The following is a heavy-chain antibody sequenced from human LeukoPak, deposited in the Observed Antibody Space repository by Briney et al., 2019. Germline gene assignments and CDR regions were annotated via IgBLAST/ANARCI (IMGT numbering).Heavy chain of an antibody. J-gene: IGHJ6*03. V-gene: IGHV3-30*04. CDR1: GFTFSSYA. Sequence: GGSLRLSCAASGFTFSSYAMHWVRQAPGKGLEWVAVISYDGSNKYYADSVKGRFTISRDNSKNTLYLQMNSLRAEDTAVYYCARESVAGNYYYYYMDVWGKGTTVTVSS. CDR3: ARESVAGNYYYYYMDV. D-gene: IGHD6-19*01. CDR2: ISYDGSNK.